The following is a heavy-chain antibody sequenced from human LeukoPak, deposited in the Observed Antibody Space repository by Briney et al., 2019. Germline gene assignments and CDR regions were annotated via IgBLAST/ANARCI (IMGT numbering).Heavy chain of an antibody. Sequence: ASVKVSCKASGYTFTGYYMHWVRQAPGQGLEWMGWITTYNGDTNYAQNLQGRVTMTADTSTSTAYMELRSLRSDDTAVYYCALISYCTTVTCYYLDYWGQGTLVTVSS. CDR2: ITTYNGDT. CDR3: ALISYCTTVTCYYLDY. D-gene: IGHD2-8*01. J-gene: IGHJ4*02. V-gene: IGHV1-18*04. CDR1: GYTFTGYY.